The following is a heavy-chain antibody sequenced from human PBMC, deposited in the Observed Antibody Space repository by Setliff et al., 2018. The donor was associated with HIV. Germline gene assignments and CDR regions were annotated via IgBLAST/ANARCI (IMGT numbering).Heavy chain of an antibody. V-gene: IGHV3-53*01. CDR3: ARGPSGWYGYYFDY. J-gene: IGHJ4*02. D-gene: IGHD6-19*01. Sequence: LRLSCAASGFTVSDTHMTWVRQAPGKGLEWVSFIYSDGRTYYGESVKGRFTISRDDSKNTLYLQMHSLRVEDTAAYYCARGPSGWYGYYFDYWGRGSLVTVSS. CDR2: IYSDGRT. CDR1: GFTVSDTH.